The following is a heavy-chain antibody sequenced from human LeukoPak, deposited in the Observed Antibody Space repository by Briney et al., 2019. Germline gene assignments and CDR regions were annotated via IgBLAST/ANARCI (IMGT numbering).Heavy chain of an antibody. CDR1: GYSFTSYW. J-gene: IGHJ4*02. CDR2: IDPSDSYT. D-gene: IGHD6-6*01. Sequence: GGSLRISCKGSGYSFTSYWITWVRQMPGKGLEWMGRIDPSDSYTNYSPSFQGHVTISADKSISTAYLQWSSLKASDTAIYHCARHSARRSPFDYWGQGTLVTVSS. V-gene: IGHV5-10-1*01. CDR3: ARHSARRSPFDY.